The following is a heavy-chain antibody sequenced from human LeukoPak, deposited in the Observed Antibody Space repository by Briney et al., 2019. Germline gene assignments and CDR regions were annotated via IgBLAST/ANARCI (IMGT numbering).Heavy chain of an antibody. CDR1: GFTFSSYA. CDR3: AKDLVQYDY. D-gene: IGHD4-11*01. Sequence: PGGSLRLSCAASGFTFSSYAMSLVRPAPEKGLEWVSAISGSGGSTYYADSVKGRFTISRDNSKNTLYLQMNSLRAEDTAVYYCAKDLVQYDYWGQGTLVTVSS. V-gene: IGHV3-23*01. J-gene: IGHJ4*02. CDR2: ISGSGGST.